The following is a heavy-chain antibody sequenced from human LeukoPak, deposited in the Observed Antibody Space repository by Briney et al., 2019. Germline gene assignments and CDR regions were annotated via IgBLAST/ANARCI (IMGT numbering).Heavy chain of an antibody. V-gene: IGHV3-66*01. D-gene: IGHD6-19*01. Sequence: VSVIDSGGSTYYAESVKGRFTLSRNNSKNTLYLQMNSLRAEDTAVYYCAREPSSGWYYFDYWGQGTLVTVSS. CDR3: AREPSSGWYYFDY. CDR2: IDSGGST. J-gene: IGHJ4*02.